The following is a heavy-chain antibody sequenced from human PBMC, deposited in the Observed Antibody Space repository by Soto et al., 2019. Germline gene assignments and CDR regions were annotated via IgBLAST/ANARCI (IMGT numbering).Heavy chain of an antibody. CDR2: ISYDGSNK. CDR1: GFTFSSYG. V-gene: IGHV3-30*18. Sequence: GGSLTLSCAASGFTFSSYGMHWVRQAPGKGLEWVAVISYDGSNKYYADSVKGRFTISRDNSKNTLYLQMNSLRAEDTAVYYCAKVAPPYDILTGSFDYWGQGTLVTVSS. CDR3: AKVAPPYDILTGSFDY. J-gene: IGHJ4*02. D-gene: IGHD3-9*01.